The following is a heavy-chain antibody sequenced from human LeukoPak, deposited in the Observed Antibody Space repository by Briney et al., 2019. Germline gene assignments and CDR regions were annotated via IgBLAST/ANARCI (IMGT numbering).Heavy chain of an antibody. Sequence: PSETLSLTCTVSGGSISSSSYYWSWIRQPAGKGLEWIGRIYTSGSTNYNPSLKSRVTMSVDTSKNQFSLKLSSVTAADTAVYYCARKRGGGNYYFDNWGQGTLVTVSS. V-gene: IGHV4-61*02. J-gene: IGHJ4*02. CDR1: GGSISSSSYY. CDR3: ARKRGGGNYYFDN. D-gene: IGHD1-7*01. CDR2: IYTSGST.